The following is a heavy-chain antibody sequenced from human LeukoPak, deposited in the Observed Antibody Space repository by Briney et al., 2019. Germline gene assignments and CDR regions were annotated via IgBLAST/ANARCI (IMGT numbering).Heavy chain of an antibody. CDR3: ARDSSAVARDSYYYYYMDV. Sequence: SETLSLTCAVYGGSFSGYYWSWIRQPPGKGLEWIGEINHSGSTNYNPSLKSRVTISVDTSKNQFSLKLSSVTAADTAVYYCARDSSAVARDSYYYYYMDVWGKGTTVTISS. J-gene: IGHJ6*03. CDR2: INHSGST. CDR1: GGSFSGYY. V-gene: IGHV4-34*01. D-gene: IGHD6-19*01.